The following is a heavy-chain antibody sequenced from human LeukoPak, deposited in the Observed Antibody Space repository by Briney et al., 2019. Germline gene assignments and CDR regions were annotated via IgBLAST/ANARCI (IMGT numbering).Heavy chain of an antibody. CDR2: IIPIRGIA. CDR3: ARTTDYGGNSDYFDY. J-gene: IGHJ4*02. V-gene: IGHV1-69*04. D-gene: IGHD4-23*01. CDR1: GGTFTSYA. Sequence: SVKLSCKASGGTFTSYAISWVRQAPGQGLEWKGRIIPIRGIASYAQKFQGRVTITADKSTSTAYMELSSLRSEDTAVYYCARTTDYGGNSDYFDYWGQGTLVTVSS.